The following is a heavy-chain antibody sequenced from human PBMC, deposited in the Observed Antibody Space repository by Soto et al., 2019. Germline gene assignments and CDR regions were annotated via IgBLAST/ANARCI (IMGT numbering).Heavy chain of an antibody. CDR1: GGTFSSHT. D-gene: IGHD3-10*01. V-gene: IGHV1-69*08. Sequence: QLVQSGAEVKKPGSSVKVSCKASGGTFSSHTFSWVRQAPGQGHEWMGRIIPALGTATYDQKFQGRVTITADESATTFYMELNSLRSEDTAVYYCARPDFGDYWYFDLWGRGTLVTVSS. CDR3: ARPDFGDYWYFDL. CDR2: IIPALGTA. J-gene: IGHJ2*01.